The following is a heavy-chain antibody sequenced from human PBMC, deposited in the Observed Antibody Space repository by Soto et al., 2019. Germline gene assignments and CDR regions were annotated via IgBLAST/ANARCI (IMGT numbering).Heavy chain of an antibody. J-gene: IGHJ4*02. V-gene: IGHV3-23*01. CDR3: AKANGFSRSWFEFDY. Sequence: EVLLLESGGGLVQPGGSLRLSCAASGFTFSSYAMSWVRQAPGKGLEWVSGISGSGGSTYYADSVKGRFTISRDNSKKPLYLEMISLRAEDTAVYYCAKANGFSRSWFEFDYWGQGTLVTVSS. CDR1: GFTFSSYA. D-gene: IGHD6-13*01. CDR2: ISGSGGST.